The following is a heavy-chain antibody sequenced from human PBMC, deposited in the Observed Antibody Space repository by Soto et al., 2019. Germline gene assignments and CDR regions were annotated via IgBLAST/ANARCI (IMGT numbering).Heavy chain of an antibody. CDR3: ARGGGEVGVVRGVIIRAPFDY. Sequence: QVQLVQSGAEVKKPGASVKVSCKASGYTFTSYGISWVRQAPGQGLEWMGWISAYNGNTNYAQKLQGRVTMTTDTSTSTAYMGLRSLRSDDTAVYYCARGGGEVGVVRGVIIRAPFDYWGQGTLVTVSS. J-gene: IGHJ4*02. CDR1: GYTFTSYG. V-gene: IGHV1-18*01. CDR2: ISAYNGNT. D-gene: IGHD3-10*01.